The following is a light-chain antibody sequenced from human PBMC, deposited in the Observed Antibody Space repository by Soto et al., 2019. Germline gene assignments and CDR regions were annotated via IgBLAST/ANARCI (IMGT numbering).Light chain of an antibody. J-gene: IGLJ3*02. Sequence: QSVLTQPPSVSGAPGQRVTISCTGSSSNIGAGYDVHWYQQLPGTAPKLLIYGNSNRPSGVPDRFSGSKSGTSASLAITALQAEDEADYYCQSYDNSLSGWVFGGGTQLTVL. CDR2: GNS. CDR1: SSNIGAGYD. V-gene: IGLV1-40*01. CDR3: QSYDNSLSGWV.